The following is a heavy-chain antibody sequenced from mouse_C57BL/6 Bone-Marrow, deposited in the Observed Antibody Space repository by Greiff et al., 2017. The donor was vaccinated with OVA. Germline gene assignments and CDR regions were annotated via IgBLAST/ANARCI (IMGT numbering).Heavy chain of an antibody. CDR3: ARSGDSSGYPAWFAY. D-gene: IGHD3-2*02. V-gene: IGHV14-3*01. J-gene: IGHJ3*01. Sequence: VQLKESVAELVRPGASVKLSCTASGFNIKNTYMHWVKQRPEPGLEWIGRIDPANGNTKYAPKFQGKATITADTSSNTAYLQLSSLTSEDTAIYYCARSGDSSGYPAWFAYWGQGTLVTVSA. CDR2: IDPANGNT. CDR1: GFNIKNTY.